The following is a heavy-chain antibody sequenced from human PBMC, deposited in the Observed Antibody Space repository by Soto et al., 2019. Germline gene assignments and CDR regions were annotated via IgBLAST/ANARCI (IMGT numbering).Heavy chain of an antibody. Sequence: PSETLSLTCTVSGDSISTYYWSWIRQPPGKGLQWIGYIFYSGGTAYNPSLKSRVTISLDMSKNQFSLKLSSVTAADTAVYYCARDSGSGSYSYNYFDPWGQGTLVTVSS. J-gene: IGHJ5*02. CDR2: IFYSGGT. CDR1: GDSISTYY. CDR3: ARDSGSGSYSYNYFDP. D-gene: IGHD3-10*01. V-gene: IGHV4-59*01.